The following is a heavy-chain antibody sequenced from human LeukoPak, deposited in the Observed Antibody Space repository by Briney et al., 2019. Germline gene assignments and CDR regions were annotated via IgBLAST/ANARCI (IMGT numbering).Heavy chain of an antibody. J-gene: IGHJ6*02. Sequence: KPGGSLRLSCAASGFTFSSYSMNWVRQAPGKGLEWVSSISSSSSYIYYADSVKGRFTISRDNAKNSLYLQMNSLRAEDTAVYYCARAPVDFWSGYYLSPYYYGMDVWGQGTTVTVSS. CDR3: ARAPVDFWSGYYLSPYYYGMDV. CDR1: GFTFSSYS. V-gene: IGHV3-21*01. D-gene: IGHD3-3*01. CDR2: ISSSSSYI.